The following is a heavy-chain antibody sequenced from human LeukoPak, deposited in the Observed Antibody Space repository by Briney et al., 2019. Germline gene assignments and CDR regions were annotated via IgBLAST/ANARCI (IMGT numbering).Heavy chain of an antibody. CDR3: ARDDNWRPCEY. D-gene: IGHD3-3*01. CDR2: INQHGSET. CDR1: GSTFSNDW. J-gene: IGHJ4*02. V-gene: IGHV3-7*01. Sequence: GGSLRLSYAASGSTFSNDWMSWVRQAPGKGLEWVGNINQHGSETYYGDSLKGRFTISRDNSKNTLYLHMNRLRAEDTAVYYCARDDNWRPCEYWGQGILVTVSS.